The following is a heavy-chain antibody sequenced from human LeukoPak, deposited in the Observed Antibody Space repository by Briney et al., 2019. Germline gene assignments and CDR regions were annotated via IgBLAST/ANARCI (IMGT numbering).Heavy chain of an antibody. CDR2: MNPNSGNT. V-gene: IGHV1-8*02. CDR3: ARSPGRLGELSP. Sequence: ASVKVSCKASGYNFTGYYIHWVRQATGQGLEWMGWMNPNSGNTGYAQKFQGRVTMTRNTSISTAYMELSSLRSEDTAAYYCARSPGRLGELSPWGQGTLVTVSS. J-gene: IGHJ5*02. CDR1: GYNFTGYY. D-gene: IGHD3-16*02.